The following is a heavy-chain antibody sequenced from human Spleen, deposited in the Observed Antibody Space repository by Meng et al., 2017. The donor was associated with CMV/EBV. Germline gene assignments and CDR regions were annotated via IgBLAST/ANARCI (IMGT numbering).Heavy chain of an antibody. CDR3: TKGRGYSYALPFDF. D-gene: IGHD5-18*01. J-gene: IGHJ4*01. CDR1: VLPFFFFV. CDR2: ITWSGDMT. V-gene: IGHV3-43*01. Sequence: ASVLPFFFFVVFWVPPAPGGGLEWVSLITWSGDMTSYADSVKGRFTISRDNNKNFLYLQMTSLRTEDTALYYCTKGRGYSYALPFDFWGQGTLVTVSS.